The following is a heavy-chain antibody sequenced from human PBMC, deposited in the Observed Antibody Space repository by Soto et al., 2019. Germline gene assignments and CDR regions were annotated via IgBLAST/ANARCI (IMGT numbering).Heavy chain of an antibody. Sequence: TSETLSLTCTVSGGSISSYYWSWIRQPPGKGLEWIGYIYYSGSTNYNPSLKSRVTISVDTSKNQFSLKLSSVTAADTAVYYCARDRTDFDYWGQGTLVTVSS. J-gene: IGHJ4*02. CDR1: GGSISSYY. CDR2: IYYSGST. D-gene: IGHD1-1*01. CDR3: ARDRTDFDY. V-gene: IGHV4-59*01.